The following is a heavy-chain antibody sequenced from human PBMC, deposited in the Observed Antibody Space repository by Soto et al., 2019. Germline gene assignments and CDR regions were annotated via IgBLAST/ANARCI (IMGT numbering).Heavy chain of an antibody. CDR3: VKDGAPYSIPRYHHNGMDV. CDR1: GFTFSSYA. J-gene: IGHJ6*02. Sequence: GGSLRLSCAASGFTFSSYAMSWVRQAPGKGLEWVSAISGSGGSTYYADSVKGRFTISRDNSKNTLYLQMNSLRAEDTAVYYCVKDGAPYSIPRYHHNGMDVWGQGTTVTVSS. V-gene: IGHV3-23*01. CDR2: ISGSGGST. D-gene: IGHD4-4*01.